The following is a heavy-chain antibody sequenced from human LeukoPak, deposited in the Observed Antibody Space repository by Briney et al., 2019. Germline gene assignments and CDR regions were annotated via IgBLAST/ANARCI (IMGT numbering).Heavy chain of an antibody. CDR1: GFTFSNHG. J-gene: IGHJ4*02. Sequence: GGSLRLSCAASGFTFSNHGMNWVRQAPGKGLEWVSGISPSGDITYYADSVKGRFTISRDNSKNTLHLEVISLTAEDTAVYYCAKDDAWIRFGEWSQGTLVTVSS. V-gene: IGHV3-23*01. CDR3: AKDDAWIRFGE. CDR2: ISPSGDIT. D-gene: IGHD3-10*01.